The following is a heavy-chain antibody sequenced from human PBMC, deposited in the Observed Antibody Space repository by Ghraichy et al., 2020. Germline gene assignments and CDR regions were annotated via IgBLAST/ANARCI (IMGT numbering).Heavy chain of an antibody. V-gene: IGHV3-30*18. CDR2: IIFDGSDK. J-gene: IGHJ5*01. CDR3: AKDDLGVGTYGCDWKFRLNNWFDS. D-gene: IGHD2-21*02. Sequence: LSLTCAASGFTFSHYGIHWVRQPPGKGLECVAAIIFDGSDKFYADSAKGRFTISRDNPKNTMYLQMDRLTVEDTAVYYCAKDDLGVGTYGCDWKFRLNNWFDSWRQGTLVADPS. CDR1: GFTFSHYG.